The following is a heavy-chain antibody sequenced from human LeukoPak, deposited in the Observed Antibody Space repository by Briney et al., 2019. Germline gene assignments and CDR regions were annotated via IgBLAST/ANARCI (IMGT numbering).Heavy chain of an antibody. CDR3: TSAVAQPLDC. CDR1: GFTFSGSA. CDR2: IRSKANSYAT. V-gene: IGHV3-73*01. Sequence: GGSLRLSCAASGFTFSGSAMHWVRQASGKGLEWVGRIRSKANSYATAYAASVKGRFTISRDDSKNTAYLQMNSLKTEDTAVYYCTSAVAQPLDCWGQGTLVTVSS. J-gene: IGHJ4*02. D-gene: IGHD4-23*01.